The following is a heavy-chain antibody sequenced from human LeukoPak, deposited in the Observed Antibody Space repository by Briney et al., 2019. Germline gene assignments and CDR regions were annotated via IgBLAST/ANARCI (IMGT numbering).Heavy chain of an antibody. CDR3: ARDRGKLRYFDL. D-gene: IGHD3-9*01. J-gene: IGHJ4*02. CDR1: GFAFNTQA. V-gene: IGHV3-30*15. CDR2: MSLDGSSI. Sequence: GGSLRLSCAASGFAFNTQAMHWVRQAPGKGLEWLAVMSLDGSSIYYADSVKGRFTISRDNSKNTLYLQMSSLRVEDTAVYYCARDRGKLRYFDLWGQGTLLTVSS.